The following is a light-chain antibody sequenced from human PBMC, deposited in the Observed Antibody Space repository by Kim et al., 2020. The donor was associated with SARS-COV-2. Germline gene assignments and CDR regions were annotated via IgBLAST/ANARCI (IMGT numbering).Light chain of an antibody. Sequence: GTISCTGSSSNIGAGYDVHWYQQLPGTAPNLLIYGNSNRPSGVPDRFSGSKSGTSASLAITGLQAEDEADYYCQSYDSSLSGPYVFGTGTKVTVL. CDR1: SSNIGAGYD. J-gene: IGLJ1*01. V-gene: IGLV1-40*01. CDR3: QSYDSSLSGPYV. CDR2: GNS.